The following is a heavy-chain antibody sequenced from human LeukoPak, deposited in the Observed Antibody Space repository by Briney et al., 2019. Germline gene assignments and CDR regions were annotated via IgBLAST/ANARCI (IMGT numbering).Heavy chain of an antibody. V-gene: IGHV4-30-4*08. CDR2: IYYSGST. Sequence: SETLSLTCTVSGGSISSGDYYWSWIRQPPGKGLEWIGYIYYSGSTYYNPSLKRRVTISVDTSKNQFSLKLSSVTAAGTAVYYCARWGGGFFIREYWGQGTLVTVSS. J-gene: IGHJ4*02. D-gene: IGHD3-3*01. CDR1: GGSISSGDYY. CDR3: ARWGGGFFIREY.